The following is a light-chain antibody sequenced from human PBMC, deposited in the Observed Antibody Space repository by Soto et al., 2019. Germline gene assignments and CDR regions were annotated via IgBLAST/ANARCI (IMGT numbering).Light chain of an antibody. Sequence: EIALTHSPATLSLSPWERATLSFRASQSVSSYLAWYQQKPGQAPRLLIYDASNRATGIPARFSGSGSGTDFTLTISSLEPEDFAVYYCQQYGSSPPDFGGGTKVDIK. CDR1: QSVSSY. CDR2: DAS. V-gene: IGKV3-11*01. J-gene: IGKJ4*01. CDR3: QQYGSSPPD.